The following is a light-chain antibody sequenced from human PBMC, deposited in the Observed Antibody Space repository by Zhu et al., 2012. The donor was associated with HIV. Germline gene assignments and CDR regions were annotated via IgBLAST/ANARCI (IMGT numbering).Light chain of an antibody. Sequence: EIVLTQSPGTLSLSPGERATLSCRASQTVSRNYLAWYQQKPGQAPRLLIYGASRRVTGIPDRFSGSGSGTDFTLTISRLEPEDFAVYYCQQYGSSSTFGQGTRLEIK. J-gene: IGKJ5*01. CDR3: QQYGSSST. V-gene: IGKV3-20*01. CDR2: GAS. CDR1: QTVSRNY.